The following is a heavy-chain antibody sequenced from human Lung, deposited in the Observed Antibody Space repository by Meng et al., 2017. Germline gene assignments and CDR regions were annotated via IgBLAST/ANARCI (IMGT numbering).Heavy chain of an antibody. D-gene: IGHD6-13*01. CDR1: GYNFPDYW. J-gene: IGHJ4*02. V-gene: IGHV1-2*06. CDR3: ARDEDISAAGKLFGDY. CDR2: IDPKGGDT. Sequence: QGRVVQPGAEVKTPGASVQVSCKPSGYNFPDYWLHWVRRAPGQGLEWMGRIDPKGGDTHYAQRFQGRVTMTGDKSISTAYMELSGLRSDDTAMYYCARDEDISAAGKLFGDYWGQGTLVTVSS.